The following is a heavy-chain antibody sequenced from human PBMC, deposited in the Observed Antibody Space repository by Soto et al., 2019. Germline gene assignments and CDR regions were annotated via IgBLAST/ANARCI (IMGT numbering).Heavy chain of an antibody. Sequence: VGSLRLSCAASGFTFDDYAMHWVRQAPGKGLEWVSLISWDGGSTYYADSVKGRFTISRDNSKNSLYLQMNSLRAEDTALYYCAKDGCSSTSCPSDYYYYYGMDVWGQGTTVTVSS. CDR2: ISWDGGST. D-gene: IGHD2-2*01. J-gene: IGHJ6*02. CDR1: GFTFDDYA. CDR3: AKDGCSSTSCPSDYYYYYGMDV. V-gene: IGHV3-43D*04.